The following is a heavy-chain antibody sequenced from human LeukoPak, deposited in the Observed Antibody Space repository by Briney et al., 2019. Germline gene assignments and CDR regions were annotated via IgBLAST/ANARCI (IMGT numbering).Heavy chain of an antibody. J-gene: IGHJ4*02. Sequence: SETLSLTCTVSGGSISNYYWSWIRQAAGKGLEWIGRIYTSGSTNYNPSPKSRVTMSVDTSKKQFSLKLGSVTAADMAVYYFAREYSYFDYWGQGALVTVSS. D-gene: IGHD2-21*01. V-gene: IGHV4-4*07. CDR1: GGSISNYY. CDR3: AREYSYFDY. CDR2: IYTSGST.